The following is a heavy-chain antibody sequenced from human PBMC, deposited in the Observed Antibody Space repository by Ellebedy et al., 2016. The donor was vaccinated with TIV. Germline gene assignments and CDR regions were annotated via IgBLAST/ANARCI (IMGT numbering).Heavy chain of an antibody. CDR3: ARDHIEYSSSPPYYYGMDV. V-gene: IGHV1-46*01. D-gene: IGHD6-6*01. CDR2: INPSGGST. Sequence: ASVKVSCKASGYTFTSYYMHWVRQAPGQGLEWMGIINPSGGSTSYAQKFQGRVTMTRDTSTSTVYMELSSLRSEDTAVYYCARDHIEYSSSPPYYYGMDVWGQGTTVTVSS. CDR1: GYTFTSYY. J-gene: IGHJ6*02.